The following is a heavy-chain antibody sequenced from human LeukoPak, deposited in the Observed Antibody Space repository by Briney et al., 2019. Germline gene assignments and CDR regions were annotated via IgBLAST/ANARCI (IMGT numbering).Heavy chain of an antibody. J-gene: IGHJ4*02. V-gene: IGHV3-23*03. CDR1: GFTFSSYA. CDR2: IYSGGNI. CDR3: ASRHCSGGGCYFAGADPFDY. Sequence: GGSLRLSCAASGFTFSSYAMSWVRQAPGKGLEWVSVIYSGGNIYYIDSVKGRFTISRDTSKNTLYLQMNSLRAEDTAVYYCASRHCSGGGCYFAGADPFDYWGQGTLVTVSS. D-gene: IGHD2-15*01.